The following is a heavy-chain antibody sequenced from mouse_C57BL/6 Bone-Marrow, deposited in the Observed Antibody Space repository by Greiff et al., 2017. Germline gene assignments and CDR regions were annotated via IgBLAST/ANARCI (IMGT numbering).Heavy chain of an antibody. V-gene: IGHV1-81*01. CDR3: AKLWSDSAY. D-gene: IGHD1-1*02. J-gene: IGHJ3*01. Sequence: VKLMESGAELARPGASVKLSCTASGYTFTSYGISWVKQRTGQGLEWIGEIYPRSGNTYYNEKFKGKATLTADKSSSTAYMELRSLTSEDSAVYFCAKLWSDSAYWGQGTLVTVSA. CDR1: GYTFTSYG. CDR2: IYPRSGNT.